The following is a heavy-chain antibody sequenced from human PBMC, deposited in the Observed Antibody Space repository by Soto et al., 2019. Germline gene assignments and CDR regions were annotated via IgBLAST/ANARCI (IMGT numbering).Heavy chain of an antibody. Sequence: SVKVSCKASGGTFSSYAISWVRQAPGQGLEWMGGIIPIFGTANYAQKFQGRVTITADESTSTAYMELSSLRSEDTAVYYCARDFRPSRRPAAFDIWGQGTMVTVSS. V-gene: IGHV1-69*13. CDR1: GGTFSSYA. J-gene: IGHJ3*02. CDR2: IIPIFGTA. CDR3: ARDFRPSRRPAAFDI. D-gene: IGHD6-6*01.